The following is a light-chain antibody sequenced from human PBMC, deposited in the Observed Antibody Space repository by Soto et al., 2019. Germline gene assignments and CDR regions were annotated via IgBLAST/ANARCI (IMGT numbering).Light chain of an antibody. CDR2: DVS. J-gene: IGKJ1*01. CDR3: QQYTNYPWT. Sequence: DIQMTQSPPTLSASVGDRVTITCRASQSISSWLAWYQQRPGKAPNLLIYDVSSLESGVPSRFSGSGSGTELTLTIISLHPDDFATYYCQQYTNYPWTFGQGTKVDIK. V-gene: IGKV1-5*01. CDR1: QSISSW.